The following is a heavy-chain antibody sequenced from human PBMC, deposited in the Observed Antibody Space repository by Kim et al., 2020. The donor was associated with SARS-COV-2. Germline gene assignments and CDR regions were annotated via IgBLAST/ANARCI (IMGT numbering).Heavy chain of an antibody. J-gene: IGHJ5*02. CDR3: ARERSTGTQSNWFDP. Sequence: PSLKSRVTISVDTSKNQFALKLSSVTAADTAVYYCARERSTGTQSNWFDPWGQGTLVTVSS. D-gene: IGHD1-1*01. V-gene: IGHV4-59*01.